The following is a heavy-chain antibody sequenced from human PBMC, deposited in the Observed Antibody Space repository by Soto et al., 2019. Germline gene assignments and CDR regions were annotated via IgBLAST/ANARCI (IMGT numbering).Heavy chain of an antibody. V-gene: IGHV4-4*02. CDR2: LFYSGST. J-gene: IGHJ1*01. CDR1: GGSLSSSNW. CDR3: VHHGGVPSYHDV. Sequence: PSETLSLTCAVSGGSLSSSNWWSWVRQPPGQTLEWLGELFYSGSTKYNPSLSSRVTISADQSNNVFSLRLTSVTAADTAMYYCVHHGGVPSYHDVWGQGVLVTVSS. D-gene: IGHD2-8*02.